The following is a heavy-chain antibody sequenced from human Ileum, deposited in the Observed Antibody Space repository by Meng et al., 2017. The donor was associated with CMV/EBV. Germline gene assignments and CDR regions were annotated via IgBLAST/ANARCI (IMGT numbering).Heavy chain of an antibody. J-gene: IGHJ4*02. D-gene: IGHD6-19*01. CDR1: GASISSGDFC. CDR3: ARGYSSGWNYFHY. Sequence: QEAGRVLVRPYQTLAPTCTACGASISSGDFCWSWIRQPPGKGLEYIGYIDNRGSTYYNPSLKSRVTMSMDTSKNQFSLKLTSVTAADTAVYYCARGYSSGWNYFHYWGQGTLVTVSS. CDR2: IDNRGST. V-gene: IGHV4-30-4*01.